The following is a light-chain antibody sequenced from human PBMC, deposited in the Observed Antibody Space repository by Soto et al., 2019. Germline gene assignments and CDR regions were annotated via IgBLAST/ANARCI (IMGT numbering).Light chain of an antibody. CDR3: NSYTTNNAFV. V-gene: IGLV2-14*03. J-gene: IGLJ1*01. Sequence: HSVLTQPAAVAGSPGQSITISCTGTSGDIDTYDFVSWYQVHPGKAPKLMIYDVTYRPSGVSDRFTGSRSDNAASLTISGLQPEDEAVYYCNSYTTNNAFVFGTGTKVTVL. CDR2: DVT. CDR1: SGDIDTYDF.